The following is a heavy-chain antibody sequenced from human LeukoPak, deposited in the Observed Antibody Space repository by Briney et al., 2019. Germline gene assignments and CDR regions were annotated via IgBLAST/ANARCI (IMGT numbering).Heavy chain of an antibody. Sequence: PGESLKISCKGSGYRFGNYWIAWVRQMPGKGLESMGIIYPGDSDTRYSPSFQGQVTFSADKSISTAYLQWSSLKASDTAMYYCARLSDGYNDSWGQGTLVTVSS. CDR2: IYPGDSDT. J-gene: IGHJ4*02. D-gene: IGHD5-24*01. V-gene: IGHV5-51*01. CDR1: GYRFGNYW. CDR3: ARLSDGYNDS.